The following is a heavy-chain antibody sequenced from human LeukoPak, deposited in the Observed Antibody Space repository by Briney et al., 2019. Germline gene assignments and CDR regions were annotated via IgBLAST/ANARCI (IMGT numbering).Heavy chain of an antibody. CDR2: ISGSGGST. D-gene: IGHD1-26*01. CDR1: GFTFSSYA. Sequence: GGSLRLSCAASGFTFSSYAMSWVRQAPGKGLEWVSAISGSGGSTYYADSVKGRFTISRDNSKNTLYLQMNSLRAEDTAVYYCAKDFFSGSYPPHLDYWGQGTLVTVSS. J-gene: IGHJ4*02. V-gene: IGHV3-23*01. CDR3: AKDFFSGSYPPHLDY.